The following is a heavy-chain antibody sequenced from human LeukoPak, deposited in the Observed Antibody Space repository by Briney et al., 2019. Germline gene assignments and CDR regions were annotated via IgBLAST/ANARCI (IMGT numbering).Heavy chain of an antibody. D-gene: IGHD6-13*01. J-gene: IGHJ5*02. Sequence: PGRSLRLSCAGSGFIFNNYAMHWVRQAPGKGLEWVSVIYSGGSTYYADSVKGRFTISRDNSKNTLYLQMNSLRAEDTAVYYCARDRTSSIAAAQDLWGQGTLVTVSS. V-gene: IGHV3-53*01. CDR1: GFIFNNYA. CDR3: ARDRTSSIAAAQDL. CDR2: IYSGGST.